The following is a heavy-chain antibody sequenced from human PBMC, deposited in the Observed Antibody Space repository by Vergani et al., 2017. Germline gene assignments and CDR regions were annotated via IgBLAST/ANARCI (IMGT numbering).Heavy chain of an antibody. CDR2: IDEYGNRA. CDR3: VRTEYCTGIACNTRFDS. D-gene: IGHD2-8*02. Sequence: EVQLVESGGGSVQSGGSLRLSCVASGFSFNTYWMHWVRHVPGQGLMWVARIDEYGNRATYGDFETGRFTISRDNAKNTVFLQMNNLRADDAGVYYCVRTEYCTGIACNTRFDSWGQGALVTVSS. CDR1: GFSFNTYW. V-gene: IGHV3-74*03. J-gene: IGHJ5*01.